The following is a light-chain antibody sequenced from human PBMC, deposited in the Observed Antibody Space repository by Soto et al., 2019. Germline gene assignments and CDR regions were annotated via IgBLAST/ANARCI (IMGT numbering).Light chain of an antibody. Sequence: DVVMTQSPLSLPVTLGQPASISCRSSQSLIHSDGNTYLNWFQQRPGQSPRRLIYKVSDRDSGGPDRFSGSGSGTDFTLKISRVEAEDVGGYYCLHDTRWPWTFGQGTAVEIK. V-gene: IGKV2-30*02. CDR1: QSLIHSDGNTY. CDR2: KVS. CDR3: LHDTRWPWT. J-gene: IGKJ1*01.